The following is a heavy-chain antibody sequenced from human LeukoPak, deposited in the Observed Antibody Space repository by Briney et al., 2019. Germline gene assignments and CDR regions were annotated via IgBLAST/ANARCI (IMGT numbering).Heavy chain of an antibody. CDR1: GFTFSSYA. Sequence: PGGSLRLSCAASGFTFSSYAMSWVRQAPGKGLEWVSAISGSGGSTYADSVKGRFTISRDNSKNTLYLQMNILRAEDTAIYYCVKDHRDLLRYIVGAPDWGQGTLVTVSS. D-gene: IGHD3-9*01. CDR2: ISGSGGST. CDR3: VKDHRDLLRYIVGAPD. J-gene: IGHJ4*02. V-gene: IGHV3-23*01.